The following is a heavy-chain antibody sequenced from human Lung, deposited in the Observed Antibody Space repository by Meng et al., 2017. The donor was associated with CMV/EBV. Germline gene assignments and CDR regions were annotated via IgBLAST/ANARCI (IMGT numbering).Heavy chain of an antibody. V-gene: IGHV3-23*01. J-gene: IGHJ4*02. Sequence: SLGLSCAASGFTFRDFFMTWVRQAPGKGLGWVSSITGSGGTTYYAASVRGRFTVSRDNSHNMVYLQINSLQADDTAVYYCARKVSSDYWGQGTLVTVSS. CDR1: GFTFRDFF. CDR3: ARKVSSDY. CDR2: ITGSGGTT.